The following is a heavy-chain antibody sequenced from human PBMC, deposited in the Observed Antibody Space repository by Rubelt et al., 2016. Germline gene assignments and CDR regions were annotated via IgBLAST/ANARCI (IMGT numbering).Heavy chain of an antibody. CDR2: ILYTGTT. V-gene: IGHV4-59*12. CDR1: GGSIIPYC. D-gene: IGHD5-18*01. J-gene: IGHJ4*02. Sequence: QVQLQESGPGLVKPSETLSLTCTVSGGSIIPYCWSWIRQPPGKGLEWIGYILYTGTTDYNPSLKDRVTISVDTSKSQFSLDLTSVTAADTAVYYWATDLGRGYIYGRRDSWGQGSLVTVAS. CDR3: ATDLGRGYIYGRRDS.